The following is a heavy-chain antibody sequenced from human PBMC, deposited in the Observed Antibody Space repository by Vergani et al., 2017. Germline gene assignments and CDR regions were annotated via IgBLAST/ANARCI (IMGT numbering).Heavy chain of an antibody. Sequence: QVHLVESGGGVVQPGRSLRLSCVVSGFTSSYYGMHWVRQAPGKGLEWVAVISYDGTQKYYADSVKGRFTISRDNSKSTLYLQMNSLRTEDTAVYYCAAKRCGTPGCQIGYCGEWGQGTLVTVSS. CDR3: AAKRCGTPGCQIGYCGE. D-gene: IGHD1-1*01. V-gene: IGHV3-30*03. CDR1: GFTSSYYG. CDR2: ISYDGTQK. J-gene: IGHJ1*01.